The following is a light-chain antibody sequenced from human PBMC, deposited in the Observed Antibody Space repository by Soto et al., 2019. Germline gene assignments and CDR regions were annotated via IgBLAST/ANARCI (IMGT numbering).Light chain of an antibody. J-gene: IGKJ2*01. CDR3: QQYNSWPPGYT. CDR1: QSVSSN. Sequence: EIVMTQSPATLSVSPGERATLSCRASQSVSSNLAWYQQQPGQAPRLLIYGASTRATGVPDRFSGSGSGTEFTLTISSLQSEDFAFYYCQQYNSWPPGYTFGQWTKLEVK. CDR2: GAS. V-gene: IGKV3-15*01.